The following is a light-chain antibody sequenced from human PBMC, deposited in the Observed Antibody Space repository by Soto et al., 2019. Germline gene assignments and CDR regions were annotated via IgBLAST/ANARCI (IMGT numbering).Light chain of an antibody. CDR2: DVS. V-gene: IGLV2-14*03. CDR3: KSYTSRSTYV. Sequence: QSVLTQPASVSGSPGQSITISCTGTSSDVGGYNSVSWYQHQPGKAPKLMIYDVSNRSSGVSSRFSGSKSDNTASLTISGLHAEDEADYYCKSYTSRSTYVFGTGTKLTVL. CDR1: SSDVGGYNS. J-gene: IGLJ1*01.